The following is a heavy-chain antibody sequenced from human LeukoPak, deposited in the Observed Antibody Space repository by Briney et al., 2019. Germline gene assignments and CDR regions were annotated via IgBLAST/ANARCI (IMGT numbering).Heavy chain of an antibody. CDR1: GFTSSTYS. J-gene: IGHJ4*02. CDR2: ISSSSSYI. Sequence: GGSLRLSCAASGFTSSTYSMNWVRQAPGKGLEWVSSISSSSSYIYYADSVKGRFTISRDNAKDSLYLQMNGLRAEDTAVYYCARDRSASIAVVTAEIDYWGQGTLVTVSS. CDR3: ARDRSASIAVVTAEIDY. V-gene: IGHV3-21*01. D-gene: IGHD6-19*01.